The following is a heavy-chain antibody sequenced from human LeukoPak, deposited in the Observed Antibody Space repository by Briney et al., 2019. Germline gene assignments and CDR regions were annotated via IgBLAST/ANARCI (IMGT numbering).Heavy chain of an antibody. CDR1: GGSISSYY. Sequence: KPSETLSLTCTVSGGSISSYYWSWIRQPAGKGPEWIGRIYSSGSTNYSPSLKSRVTMSVDTSKNQFSLELSSVTAADTAVYYCARAGLDSSGWLRFGYWGQGTLVTVAS. J-gene: IGHJ4*02. V-gene: IGHV4-4*07. CDR2: IYSSGST. D-gene: IGHD6-19*01. CDR3: ARAGLDSSGWLRFGY.